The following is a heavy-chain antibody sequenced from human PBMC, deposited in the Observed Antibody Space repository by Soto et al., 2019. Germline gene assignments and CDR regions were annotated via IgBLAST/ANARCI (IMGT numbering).Heavy chain of an antibody. CDR1: GGPISTADNY. J-gene: IGHJ2*01. CDR3: ARDPRRTRGWHFDL. D-gene: IGHD3-10*01. Sequence: QMQLQESGQGRVGPSRTLPPTCTVPGGPISTADNYWVWIEQPPVRGLGWIGYVYFSGDTFYNPSLESRVVISVETSENRFSLKLTSVTAADTAVYYCARDPRRTRGWHFDLWGRGTLVTVSS. CDR2: VYFSGDT. V-gene: IGHV4-30-4*01.